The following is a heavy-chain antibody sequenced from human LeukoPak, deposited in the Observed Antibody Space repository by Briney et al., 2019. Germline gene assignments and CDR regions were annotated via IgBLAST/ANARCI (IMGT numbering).Heavy chain of an antibody. CDR1: GFTFSSYW. V-gene: IGHV3-7*01. CDR3: ARDNPYSSGWYPKYYFDY. Sequence: GGSLRLSRAASGFTFSSYWMSWVRQAPGKGLEWVANIKPDGSEKYYVDSVKGRFTISRDNAKNSLYLQMNSLRAEDTAVYYCARDNPYSSGWYPKYYFDYWGQGTLVTVSS. CDR2: IKPDGSEK. J-gene: IGHJ4*02. D-gene: IGHD6-19*01.